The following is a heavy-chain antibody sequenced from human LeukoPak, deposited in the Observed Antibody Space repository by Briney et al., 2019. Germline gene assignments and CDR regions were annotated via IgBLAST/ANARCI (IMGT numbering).Heavy chain of an antibody. Sequence: GGSRRLSCAASGFTVSSNYMSWVRQAPGKGLEWVSVIYSGGSTYYADSVKGRFTISRDNSKNTLYLQMNSLRAEDTAVYYCARVPVPGGGYYYWGQGTLVTVSS. CDR2: IYSGGST. V-gene: IGHV3-53*01. CDR3: ARVPVPGGGYYY. D-gene: IGHD2-21*01. CDR1: GFTVSSNY. J-gene: IGHJ4*02.